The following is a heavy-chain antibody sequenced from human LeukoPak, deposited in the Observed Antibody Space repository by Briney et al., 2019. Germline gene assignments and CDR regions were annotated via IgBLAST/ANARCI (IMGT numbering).Heavy chain of an antibody. CDR3: AGGYGDYVAYFDY. Sequence: GGSLRLSCAGSGFTFSSYWMHWVRQAPGKGLVWVSRIHGDGTNTKYANSVKGRFTISRDNAKNTLYLQMNSLRAEDTAVYYCAGGYGDYVAYFDYWGQGTLVTVSS. J-gene: IGHJ4*02. CDR1: GFTFSSYW. D-gene: IGHD4-17*01. V-gene: IGHV3-74*03. CDR2: IHGDGTNT.